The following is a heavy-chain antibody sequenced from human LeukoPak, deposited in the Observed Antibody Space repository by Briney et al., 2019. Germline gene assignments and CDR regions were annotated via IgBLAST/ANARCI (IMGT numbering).Heavy chain of an antibody. V-gene: IGHV4-59*01. Sequence: SETLSLTCTVSGSSISSYYWSWIRQPPGKELEWIGYIYYSGSTTYNPSLKSRVTMSVDTSNNQFSLKLSSVTAADTAVYYCATIINITMIDNYYMDVWGKGTTVTVSS. CDR3: ATIINITMIDNYYMDV. CDR2: IYYSGST. J-gene: IGHJ6*03. D-gene: IGHD3-22*01. CDR1: GSSISSYY.